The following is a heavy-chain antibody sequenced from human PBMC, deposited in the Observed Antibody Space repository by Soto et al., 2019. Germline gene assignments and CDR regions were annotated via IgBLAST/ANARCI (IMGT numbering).Heavy chain of an antibody. CDR1: GGSISSSSYY. V-gene: IGHV4-39*01. CDR2: IYYSGST. D-gene: IGHD3-3*01. Sequence: SETLSLTCTVSGGSISSSSYYWGWIRQPPGKGLKWIGSIYYSGSTYYNPSLKSRVTISVDTSKNQFSLKLSSVTAADTAVYYCGANYDFWSGYAYNWFDPWGQGTLVTVSS. CDR3: GANYDFWSGYAYNWFDP. J-gene: IGHJ5*02.